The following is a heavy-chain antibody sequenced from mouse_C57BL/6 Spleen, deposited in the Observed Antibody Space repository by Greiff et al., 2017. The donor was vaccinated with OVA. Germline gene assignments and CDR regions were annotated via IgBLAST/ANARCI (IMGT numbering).Heavy chain of an antibody. V-gene: IGHV1-80*01. J-gene: IGHJ2*01. CDR2: IYPGDGDT. D-gene: IGHD3-2*02. Sequence: VKLVESGAELVKPGASVKISCKASGYAFSSYWMNWVKQRPGKGLEWIGQIYPGDGDTNYNGKFKGKATLTADKSSSTAYMQLSSLTSEDSAVYFCARPSSGYVGFDYWGQGTTLTVSS. CDR3: ARPSSGYVGFDY. CDR1: GYAFSSYW.